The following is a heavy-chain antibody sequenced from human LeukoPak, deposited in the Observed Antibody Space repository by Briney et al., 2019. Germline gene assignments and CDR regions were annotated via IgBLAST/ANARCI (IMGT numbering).Heavy chain of an antibody. CDR2: ITTGGPNT. CDR3: AKDGGLWVSAHWGDS. V-gene: IGHV3-23*01. CDR1: GFTFSSYT. D-gene: IGHD7-27*01. J-gene: IGHJ4*02. Sequence: GSLRLSCKASGFTFSSYTMSWVRQAPGKGLKWVSTITTGGPNTYYADSVKGRFTVARDDPKNTLYLQMNSLRAEDTAVYYCAKDGGLWVSAHWGDSWGRGTLVTVSS.